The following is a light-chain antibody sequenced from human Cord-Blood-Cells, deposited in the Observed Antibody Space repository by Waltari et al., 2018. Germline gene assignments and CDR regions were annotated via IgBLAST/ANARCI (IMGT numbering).Light chain of an antibody. J-gene: IGLJ2*01. Sequence: SYELTQPPSVSVSAGQTASITCSGEKLGDKYACWYQQKPGQSPVLVIYQDSKRPSGSPGRFACSNSGNTATLTIGGTQAMDEADYYCQAWDSSTVVFCGGPKLPVL. CDR2: QDS. V-gene: IGLV3-1*01. CDR3: QAWDSSTVV. CDR1: KLGDKY.